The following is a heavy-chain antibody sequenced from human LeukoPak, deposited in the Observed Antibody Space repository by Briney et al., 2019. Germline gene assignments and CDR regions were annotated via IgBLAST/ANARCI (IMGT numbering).Heavy chain of an antibody. CDR1: GDSITSYY. Sequence: SETLSLTCTVSGDSITSYYWYWFRQPPGKELEWIACIYYSGITYYNPSLKSRVTVSLDTSKNHFSLRLSSATAADTAVYYCAREGIVRTYDQWGQGILVTVSS. J-gene: IGHJ4*02. D-gene: IGHD2/OR15-2a*01. V-gene: IGHV4-59*12. CDR3: AREGIVRTYDQ. CDR2: IYYSGIT.